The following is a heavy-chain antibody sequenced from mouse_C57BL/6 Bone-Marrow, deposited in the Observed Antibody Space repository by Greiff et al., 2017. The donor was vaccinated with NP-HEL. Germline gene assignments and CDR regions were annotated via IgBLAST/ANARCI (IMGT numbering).Heavy chain of an antibody. Sequence: VQLQQSGAELARPGASVKLSCKASGYTFTSYGISWVKQRTGQGLEWIGEIYPRSGNTYYNEKFKGKATLTADKSSSTAYMELRSLTSEDSAVYFCAVWPSMDYWGQGTSVTVSS. CDR3: AVWPSMDY. J-gene: IGHJ4*01. V-gene: IGHV1-81*01. CDR1: GYTFTSYG. CDR2: IYPRSGNT. D-gene: IGHD2-10*02.